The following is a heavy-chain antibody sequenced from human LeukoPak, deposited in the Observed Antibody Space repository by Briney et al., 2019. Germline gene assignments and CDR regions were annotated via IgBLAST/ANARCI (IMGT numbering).Heavy chain of an antibody. J-gene: IGHJ6*03. Sequence: SVKVSCKASGGTFSSYAISWVRQAPGQGLEWMGGIIPIFGTANYAQKFQGRVTITADESTSTAYMELSSLRSEDTAVYYCARGGLWFGGSPGVYYYYYMDVWGKGTTVTISS. V-gene: IGHV1-69*01. CDR2: IIPIFGTA. CDR3: ARGGLWFGGSPGVYYYYYMDV. D-gene: IGHD3-10*01. CDR1: GGTFSSYA.